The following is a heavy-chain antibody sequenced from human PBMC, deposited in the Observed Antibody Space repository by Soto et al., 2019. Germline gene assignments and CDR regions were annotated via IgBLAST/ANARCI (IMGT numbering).Heavy chain of an antibody. J-gene: IGHJ4*02. V-gene: IGHV4-4*02. CDR2: VYRTGST. Sequence: PSETLSLTCAVCGGSISTSNWWSWVRQPPGKGLEWIGEVYRTGSTNYNPSLESRLTISVDKSKNQFSLKLTSVTAADTAVYYCARARATIAAAAIFDCWGQGTLVT. CDR1: GGSISTSNW. D-gene: IGHD6-13*01. CDR3: ARARATIAAAAIFDC.